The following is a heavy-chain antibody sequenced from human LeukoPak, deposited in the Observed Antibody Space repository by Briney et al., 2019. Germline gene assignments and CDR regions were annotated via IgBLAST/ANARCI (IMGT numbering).Heavy chain of an antibody. CDR3: ARDRGINYDFWSGYHPFDF. Sequence: SEKVSCKTSGGTFSNSAISWVRQAPGQGLEWMGGIVPMFGTTNYAQNFQDRVTITADESTSTAYMELSSLRSEDTAVYYCARDRGINYDFWSGYHPFDFWGQGTLVTVSS. D-gene: IGHD3-3*01. CDR2: IVPMFGTT. CDR1: GGTFSNSA. J-gene: IGHJ4*02. V-gene: IGHV1-69*13.